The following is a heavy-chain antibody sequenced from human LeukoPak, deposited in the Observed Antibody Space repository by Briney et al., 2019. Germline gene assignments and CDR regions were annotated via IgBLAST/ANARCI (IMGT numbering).Heavy chain of an antibody. V-gene: IGHV4-59*01. CDR2: IYSSGST. CDR1: GGSISSYY. CDR3: AREVGIAAAGDNWFDP. D-gene: IGHD6-13*01. Sequence: SETLSLTCTVSGGSISSYYWSWIRQPPGKGLEYIGYIYSSGSTNYNPSLKSRVTISVDTSKNQFSLKLSSVTAADTAVYYCAREVGIAAAGDNWFDPWGQGTLVTVSS. J-gene: IGHJ5*02.